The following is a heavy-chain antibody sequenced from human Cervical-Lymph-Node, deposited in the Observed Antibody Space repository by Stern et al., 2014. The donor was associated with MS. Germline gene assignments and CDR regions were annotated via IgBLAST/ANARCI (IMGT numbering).Heavy chain of an antibody. CDR1: GGSFSGYY. Sequence: VQLQQWGAGLLKPSETLSLTCAVYGGSFSGYYWSWIRQPPGKGLEWIGEINHSGSTNYNPSLKSRVTISVDTSKNQFSLKLSSVTAADTAVYYCARGRHYYDSSGRDYWGQGTLVTVSS. J-gene: IGHJ4*02. CDR2: INHSGST. V-gene: IGHV4-34*01. D-gene: IGHD3-22*01. CDR3: ARGRHYYDSSGRDY.